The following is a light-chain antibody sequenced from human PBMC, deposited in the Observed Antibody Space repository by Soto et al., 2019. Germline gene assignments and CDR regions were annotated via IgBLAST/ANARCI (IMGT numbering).Light chain of an antibody. CDR1: QSVDSY. CDR3: QQRGKWPRT. CDR2: DAS. V-gene: IGKV3-11*01. J-gene: IGKJ2*01. Sequence: EIGLTQSRATLSLSPGERATRTCRASQSVDSYLAWYQQKPGQAPRLLIYDASNRATDIPARFSGSGSGTDFTLTISSLESEDFGVYYCQQRGKWPRTFGQGTKLEIK.